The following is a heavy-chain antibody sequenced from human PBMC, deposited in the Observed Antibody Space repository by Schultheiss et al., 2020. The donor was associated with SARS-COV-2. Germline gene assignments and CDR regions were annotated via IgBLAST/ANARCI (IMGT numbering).Heavy chain of an antibody. J-gene: IGHJ4*02. CDR3: TRIYDILTGPYFDY. Sequence: GGSLRLSCAASGFTFSSYEMNWVRQAPGKGLEWVGFIRSKAYGGTTEYAASVKGRFTISRDDSKSIAYLQMNSLKTEDTAVYYCTRIYDILTGPYFDYWGQGTLVTVSS. D-gene: IGHD3-9*01. CDR1: GFTFSSYE. CDR2: IRSKAYGGTT. V-gene: IGHV3-49*04.